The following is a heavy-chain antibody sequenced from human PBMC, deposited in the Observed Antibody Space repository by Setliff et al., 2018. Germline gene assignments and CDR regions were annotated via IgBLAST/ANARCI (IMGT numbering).Heavy chain of an antibody. Sequence: PGGSLRLSCAASGFTFSDYYMSWIRQAPGKGLEWVAYISSSGSSIFYADSVKGRFTISRDNPKNSLYLQMSSLRAEDTAIYYCARDRGGASTRDHWGQGTLVTVSS. D-gene: IGHD1-26*01. CDR3: ARDRGGASTRDH. CDR1: GFTFSDYY. V-gene: IGHV3-11*01. J-gene: IGHJ4*02. CDR2: ISSSGSSI.